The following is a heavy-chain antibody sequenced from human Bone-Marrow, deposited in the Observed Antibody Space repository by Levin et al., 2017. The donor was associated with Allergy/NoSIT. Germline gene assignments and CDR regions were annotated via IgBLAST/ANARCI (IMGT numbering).Heavy chain of an antibody. J-gene: IGHJ4*02. Sequence: ASVKVSCQASGYIFSDYYIHWIRQARGQGLEWLGWINPKTGGTNYAHNFQGRVTMDTSFNTAYLDLRSLRPDDTAIYFCAKASQWLMPDDWGQGTMVTVSS. CDR1: GYIFSDYY. CDR3: AKASQWLMPDD. V-gene: IGHV1-2*07. CDR2: INPKTGGT. D-gene: IGHD6-19*01.